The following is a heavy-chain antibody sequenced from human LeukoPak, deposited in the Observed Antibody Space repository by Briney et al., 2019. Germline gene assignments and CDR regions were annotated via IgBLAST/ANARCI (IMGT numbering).Heavy chain of an antibody. V-gene: IGHV4-30-2*01. CDR2: IYHSGST. CDR1: GGSFSSGGYS. Sequence: SQTLSLTCAVSGGSFSSGGYSWSWIRQPPGKGLEWIGYIYHSGSTYYNPSLKSRVTISVDRSKNQFSLKLSSVTAADTAVYYCARIKADDYGVSEWFDPWGQGTLVTVSS. J-gene: IGHJ5*02. D-gene: IGHD4-17*01. CDR3: ARIKADDYGVSEWFDP.